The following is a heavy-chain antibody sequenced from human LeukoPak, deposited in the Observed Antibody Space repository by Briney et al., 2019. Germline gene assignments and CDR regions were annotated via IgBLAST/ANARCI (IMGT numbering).Heavy chain of an antibody. D-gene: IGHD4/OR15-4a*01. Sequence: GGSLRLSCAASGFTFSSNYMSWVRQAPGKGLEWVSVIYSGGSTYYADSVKGRFTISRDNSKNTLYLQMNSLRAEDTAVYYCAREGAPEGFAFDIWGQGTMVTVSS. CDR3: AREGAPEGFAFDI. J-gene: IGHJ3*02. V-gene: IGHV3-53*01. CDR2: IYSGGST. CDR1: GFTFSSNY.